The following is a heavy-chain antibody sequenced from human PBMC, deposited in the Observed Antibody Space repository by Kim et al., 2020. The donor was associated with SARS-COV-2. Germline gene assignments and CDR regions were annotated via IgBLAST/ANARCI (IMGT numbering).Heavy chain of an antibody. CDR3: ARDNVESTTFPNYAMDV. D-gene: IGHD1-26*01. Sequence: GGSLRLSCAASGFTFSSYAMNWVRQAPGKGPEWVSSITWESGYISYADSVKGRFTISRDNAKNSLYLQMNTLRLEDTAVYYCARDNVESTTFPNYAMDVWGQGTTVTVSP. CDR1: GFTFSSYA. J-gene: IGHJ6*01. CDR2: ITWESGYI. V-gene: IGHV3-21*06.